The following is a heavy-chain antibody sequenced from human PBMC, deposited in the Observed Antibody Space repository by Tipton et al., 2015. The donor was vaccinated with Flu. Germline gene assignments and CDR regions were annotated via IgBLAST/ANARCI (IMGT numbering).Heavy chain of an antibody. D-gene: IGHD2-15*01. CDR3: AREVYCSGGSCYRAFDI. Sequence: SGFTFSSYGMHWVHQAPGKGLEWVAVIWYDGSNKYYADSVKGRFTISRDNSKNTLYLQMNSLRAEDTAVYYCAREVYCSGGSCYRAFDIWGQGTMVTVSS. CDR2: IWYDGSNK. V-gene: IGHV3-33*01. J-gene: IGHJ3*02. CDR1: GFTFSSYG.